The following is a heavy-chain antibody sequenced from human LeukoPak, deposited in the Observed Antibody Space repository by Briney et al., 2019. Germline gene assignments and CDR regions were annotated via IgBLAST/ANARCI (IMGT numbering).Heavy chain of an antibody. CDR3: ARDRTYGGNSGFDY. CDR2: IYSSGSS. CDR1: GGSISSYY. Sequence: SGTLSLTCSVSGGSISSYYWSWIRQPAGKGLEWIGRIYSSGSSSYNPSLKSRVTMSVDTSKNQFSLNLTSVTAADTAVYYCARDRTYGGNSGFDYWGQGTLVTVSS. D-gene: IGHD4-23*01. J-gene: IGHJ4*02. V-gene: IGHV4-4*07.